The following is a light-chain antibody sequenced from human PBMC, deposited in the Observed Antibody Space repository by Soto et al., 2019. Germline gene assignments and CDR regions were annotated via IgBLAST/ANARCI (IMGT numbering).Light chain of an antibody. CDR2: DVS. CDR3: SSYTTSGSLV. Sequence: QSALTQPASVSWSPVQSITISCTGTSSDVGGYNYVSWYQQHPGKAPKLMIYDVSNRPSGVSNRFSGSKSGNTASLTISGLQAEDEADYYCSSYTTSGSLVFGGGTKVTVL. V-gene: IGLV2-14*01. CDR1: SSDVGGYNY. J-gene: IGLJ2*01.